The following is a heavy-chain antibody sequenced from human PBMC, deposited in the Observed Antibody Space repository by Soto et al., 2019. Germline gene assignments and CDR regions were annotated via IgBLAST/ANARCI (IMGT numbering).Heavy chain of an antibody. CDR3: ARGVGDDFWSGDI. D-gene: IGHD3-3*01. CDR2: IIAIFGTA. Sequence: GASVKVSCKASGGTFSSYAISWVRQAPGQGLEWMGWIIAIFGTANYAQKFQGRVTMTADASTSTAYMELSSLRSEDTAVYYCARGVGDDFWSGDIWGQGTMGTVSS. CDR1: GGTFSSYA. V-gene: IGHV1-69*13. J-gene: IGHJ3*02.